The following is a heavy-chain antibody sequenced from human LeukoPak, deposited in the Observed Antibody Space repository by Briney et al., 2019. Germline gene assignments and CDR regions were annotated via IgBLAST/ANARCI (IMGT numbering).Heavy chain of an antibody. CDR1: GFTFSSYW. Sequence: GGSLRLSCAASGFTFSSYWMSWVRQAPGKGLEWVANIKQDGSEKYYVDSVKGRFTISRDNANNSLYLQMNSLRDEDTAVYYCARGSYCSGGSCYLGYWGQGTLVTVSS. V-gene: IGHV3-7*01. D-gene: IGHD2-15*01. CDR2: IKQDGSEK. J-gene: IGHJ4*02. CDR3: ARGSYCSGGSCYLGY.